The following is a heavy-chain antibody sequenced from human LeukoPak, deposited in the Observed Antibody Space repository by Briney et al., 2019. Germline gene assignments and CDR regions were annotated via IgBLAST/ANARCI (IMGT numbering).Heavy chain of an antibody. D-gene: IGHD6-13*01. Sequence: PSETLSLTCTVSGGSISSYYWGWIRQPPGKGLEWIGSIYHSGSTYYNPSLKSRVTISVDTSKNQFSLKLSSVTAADTAVYYCAREEAAGFPFDYWGQGTLVTVSS. CDR3: AREEAAGFPFDY. J-gene: IGHJ4*02. V-gene: IGHV4-39*07. CDR2: IYHSGST. CDR1: GGSISSYY.